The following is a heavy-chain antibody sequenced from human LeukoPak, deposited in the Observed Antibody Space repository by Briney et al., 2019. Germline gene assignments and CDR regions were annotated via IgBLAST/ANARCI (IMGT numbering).Heavy chain of an antibody. Sequence: EASVKVSCKASGGTFSSYAISWVRQAPGQGLEWMGGIIPIFGTANYAQKFQGRVTITADESTSTAYMELSSLRSEDTAVYYCARDRAAYCGGDCYPDYWGQGTLVTVSS. CDR1: GGTFSSYA. CDR2: IIPIFGTA. J-gene: IGHJ4*02. V-gene: IGHV1-69*13. D-gene: IGHD2-21*02. CDR3: ARDRAAYCGGDCYPDY.